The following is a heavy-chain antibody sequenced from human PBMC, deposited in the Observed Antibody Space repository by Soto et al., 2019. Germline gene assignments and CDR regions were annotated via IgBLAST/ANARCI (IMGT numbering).Heavy chain of an antibody. CDR3: ATVLEGADY. CDR2: IIPVFGAA. J-gene: IGHJ4*02. D-gene: IGHD3-16*01. Sequence: QVQLVQSGAEVKKPGSSVKVSCKASGGTFSTYTINWVRQVPGQGLEWMGGIIPVFGAANYAQKFPGRVTITADESTSTAYMELSSLRSDDTAVYYCATVLEGADYWGQGTLVTVSS. V-gene: IGHV1-69*01. CDR1: GGTFSTYT.